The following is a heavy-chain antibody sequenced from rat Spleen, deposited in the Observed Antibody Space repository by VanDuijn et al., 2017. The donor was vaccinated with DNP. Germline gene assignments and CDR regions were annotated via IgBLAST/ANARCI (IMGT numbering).Heavy chain of an antibody. CDR2: ITYGGNT. CDR3: ARPMDYYSGGFAY. V-gene: IGHV5-22*01. Sequence: EVHLVESGGGLVQPGRSLKLSCAASGFTLSDYYMAWVRQTPTKGLEWVAYITYGGNTYYRDYVKGRFTISRDNAKSTLYMQMNSLRFEDIATYYCARPMDYYSGGFAYWGQGTLVTVSS. CDR1: GFTLSDYY. D-gene: IGHD1-1*01. J-gene: IGHJ3*01.